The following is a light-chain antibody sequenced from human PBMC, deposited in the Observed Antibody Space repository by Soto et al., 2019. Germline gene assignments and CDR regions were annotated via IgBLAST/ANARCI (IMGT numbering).Light chain of an antibody. J-gene: IGKJ1*01. CDR1: QSISSW. V-gene: IGKV1-5*01. Sequence: DIHMTQSPSTLSASVGDRVTITCWASQSISSWLAWYQQKPGKAPKLLIYDASSLESGVPSRFSGSGSGTEFTLTISSLQPDDFATYYCQQYNSYPLRTFGQGTKVDIK. CDR3: QQYNSYPLRT. CDR2: DAS.